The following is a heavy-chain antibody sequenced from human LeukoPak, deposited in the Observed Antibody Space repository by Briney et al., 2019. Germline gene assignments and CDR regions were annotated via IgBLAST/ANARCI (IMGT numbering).Heavy chain of an antibody. CDR2: ISYDGSNK. CDR1: GFTVSSNY. CDR3: ASHAKRDSSSWYLNY. J-gene: IGHJ4*02. D-gene: IGHD6-13*01. Sequence: GGSLRLSCAASGFTVSSNYMSWVRQAPGKGLEWVAVISYDGSNKYYADSVKGRFTISRDNSKNTLYLQMNSLRAEDTAVYYCASHAKRDSSSWYLNYWGQGTLVTVSS. V-gene: IGHV3-30*03.